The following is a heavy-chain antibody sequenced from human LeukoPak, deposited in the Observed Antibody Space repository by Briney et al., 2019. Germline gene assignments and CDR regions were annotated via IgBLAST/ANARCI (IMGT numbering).Heavy chain of an antibody. Sequence: VSVKVSCKASGYTFTGYYMHWVRQAPGQGLEWMGWINPDSGGTIYAQNFQGRVTMTRDTSISTAYMELSSLRSDDTAVYYCARDLGDTYGSVGDFDYWGQGTLVTVSS. D-gene: IGHD3-10*01. CDR2: INPDSGGT. CDR3: ARDLGDTYGSVGDFDY. J-gene: IGHJ4*02. V-gene: IGHV1-2*02. CDR1: GYTFTGYY.